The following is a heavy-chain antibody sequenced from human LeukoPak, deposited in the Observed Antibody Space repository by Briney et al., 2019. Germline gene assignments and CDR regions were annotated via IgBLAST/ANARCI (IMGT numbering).Heavy chain of an antibody. D-gene: IGHD6-19*01. J-gene: IGHJ3*02. CDR2: LYSDGTT. CDR1: RFTVSSNY. V-gene: IGHV3-66*02. CDR3: AKDLGSGWGIEAFDI. Sequence: GGSLRLSCAASRFTVSSNYMGWVRQAPGKGLEWVSVLYSDGTTYYPDSVKGRFTISRDNSQNTLYLQMDSLRTDDTAVYYCAKDLGSGWGIEAFDIWGQGTMVTVSS.